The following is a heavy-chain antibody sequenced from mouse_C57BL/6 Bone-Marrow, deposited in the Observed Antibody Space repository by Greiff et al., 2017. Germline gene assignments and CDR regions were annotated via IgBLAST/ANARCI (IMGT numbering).Heavy chain of an antibody. CDR2: IFPGSGST. J-gene: IGHJ4*01. CDR1: VYTFTDYY. V-gene: IGHV1-75*01. CDR3: ARRGLTGTCYYAMDY. Sequence: QVQLQQSGPELVKPGASVKISCKASVYTFTDYYINWVKQRPGQGLEWIGWIFPGSGSTYYNEKFKGKATLTVDKSSSTAYMLLSSLTSEDSAVYFCARRGLTGTCYYAMDYWGQGTSVTVSS. D-gene: IGHD4-1*01.